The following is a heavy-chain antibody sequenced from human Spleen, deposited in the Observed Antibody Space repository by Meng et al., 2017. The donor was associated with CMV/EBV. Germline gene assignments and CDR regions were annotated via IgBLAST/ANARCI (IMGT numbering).Heavy chain of an antibody. Sequence: TSGVGVGWIRQHPGKALEWLALIYWNDDKRYSPSLKSRLTITKDTSKNEVVLTMTNMDPEDTATFYCAHLITSFGVVIKYYYGMDVWGQGTTVTVSS. D-gene: IGHD3-3*01. CDR3: AHLITSFGVVIKYYYGMDV. CDR2: IYWNDDK. J-gene: IGHJ6*02. V-gene: IGHV2-5*01. CDR1: TSGVG.